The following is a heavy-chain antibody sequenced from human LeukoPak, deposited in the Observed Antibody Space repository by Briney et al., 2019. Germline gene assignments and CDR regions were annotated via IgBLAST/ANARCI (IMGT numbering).Heavy chain of an antibody. CDR3: ARDLSRGGFTMVRGPTRRIDY. D-gene: IGHD3-10*01. CDR2: ISAYNGNT. Sequence: ASVKVSRKASGYTFTSYGISWVRQAPGQGLEWMGWISAYNGNTNYAQKLQGRVTMTTDTSTSTAYMELRSLRSDDTAVYYCARDLSRGGFTMVRGPTRRIDYWGQGTLVTVSS. J-gene: IGHJ4*02. CDR1: GYTFTSYG. V-gene: IGHV1-18*01.